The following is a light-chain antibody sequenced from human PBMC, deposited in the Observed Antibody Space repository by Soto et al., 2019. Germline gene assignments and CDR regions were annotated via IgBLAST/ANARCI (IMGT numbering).Light chain of an antibody. CDR1: HTISIC. CDR2: KAS. J-gene: IGKJ1*01. V-gene: IGKV1-5*03. CDR3: QHYNSYSEA. Sequence: DIQMTQSPSTLSGSVGDRVTITFRASHTISICLALYQQKPGKAPKLLIYKASTLKSGVPSRFSGSGSGTEFTLTISSLQPDDFATYYCQHYNSYSEAFGQGTKVDIK.